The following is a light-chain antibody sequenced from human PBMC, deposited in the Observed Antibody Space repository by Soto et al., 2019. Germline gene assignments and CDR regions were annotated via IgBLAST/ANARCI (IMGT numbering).Light chain of an antibody. J-gene: IGLJ1*01. V-gene: IGLV2-14*01. Sequence: QSALTQPASVSGSPGQSITISCTGTSSDVGGYNYVSWYQQHPGKAPKLMIYEVTNRPSGVSNRFSGSKSGNTASLTISGLQADDDADYYCSSYTSSITYVFGTGTKLTVL. CDR3: SSYTSSITYV. CDR1: SSDVGGYNY. CDR2: EVT.